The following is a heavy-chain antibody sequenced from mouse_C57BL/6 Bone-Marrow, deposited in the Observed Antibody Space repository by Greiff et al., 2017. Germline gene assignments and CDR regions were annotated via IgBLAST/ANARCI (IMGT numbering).Heavy chain of an antibody. Sequence: DVQLVESGGGLVQPGGSLKLSCAASGFTFSDYGWAWVRQAPRKGPEGVAFVSNLAYSNYYADTVTGRFTISRENAKNTLYLEMSSLRSEDTAMYYCARPSPYYYAMDYWGQGTSVTVSS. CDR1: GFTFSDYG. CDR2: VSNLAYSN. J-gene: IGHJ4*01. CDR3: ARPSPYYYAMDY. V-gene: IGHV5-15*01.